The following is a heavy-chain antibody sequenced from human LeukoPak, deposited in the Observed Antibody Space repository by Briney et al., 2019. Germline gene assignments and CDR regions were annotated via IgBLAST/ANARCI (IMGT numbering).Heavy chain of an antibody. CDR2: INPSSGGT. J-gene: IGHJ4*02. V-gene: IGHV1-2*02. D-gene: IGHD2-2*02. CDR1: GDTFTRYY. Sequence: ASVKVSCEASGDTFTRYYMHGVRQAPGQGLEWMGWINPSSGGTNYAQKFQGRVIMTRERSITTIYMELSSLRSDDTAVYYCARGGPATAIPGHFDYWGQGTLVTVSS. CDR3: ARGGPATAIPGHFDY.